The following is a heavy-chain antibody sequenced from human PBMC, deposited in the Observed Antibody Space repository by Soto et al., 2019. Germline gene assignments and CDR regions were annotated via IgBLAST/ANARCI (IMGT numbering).Heavy chain of an antibody. CDR1: GFTFSNYG. CDR3: AKDRRSVTVFGGGILDAVDT. V-gene: IGHV3-30*18. Sequence: QVQVVEAGGGVVQPGRSLRLSCAASGFTFSNYGMHWVRQAPGKGLEWVAVISYDGSDKYYADSVKCRFTISRDNSKNTLHMQMNSLRAEDTAVYYCAKDRRSVTVFGGGILDAVDTWGQGTMVTVSS. J-gene: IGHJ3*02. D-gene: IGHD3-3*01. CDR2: ISYDGSDK.